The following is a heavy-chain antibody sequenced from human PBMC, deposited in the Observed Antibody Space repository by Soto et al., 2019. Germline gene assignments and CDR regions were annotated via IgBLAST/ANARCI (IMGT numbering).Heavy chain of an antibody. D-gene: IGHD2-15*01. V-gene: IGHV3-21*01. Sequence: GGSLRLSCAASGFTFSSYSMNWVRQAPGKGLEWVSSISSSSSYIYYADSVKGRFTISRDNAKNSLYLQMNSLRAEDTAVYYCARVRTIVVVVADLYGMDVWGQGTTVTVSS. J-gene: IGHJ6*02. CDR2: ISSSSSYI. CDR3: ARVRTIVVVVADLYGMDV. CDR1: GFTFSSYS.